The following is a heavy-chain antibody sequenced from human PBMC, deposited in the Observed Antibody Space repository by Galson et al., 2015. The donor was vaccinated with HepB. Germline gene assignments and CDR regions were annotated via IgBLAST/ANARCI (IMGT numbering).Heavy chain of an antibody. Sequence: SLRLSCAASGFTVSSNYMNWVRQAPGKGLEWVSSISSSSSYIYYADSVKGRFTISRDNAKNSLYLQMNSLRAEDTAVYYCARVSDCSSTSCYIDYYGMDVWGQGTTVTVSS. CDR1: GFTVSSNY. CDR3: ARVSDCSSTSCYIDYYGMDV. V-gene: IGHV3-21*01. CDR2: ISSSSSYI. D-gene: IGHD2-2*02. J-gene: IGHJ6*02.